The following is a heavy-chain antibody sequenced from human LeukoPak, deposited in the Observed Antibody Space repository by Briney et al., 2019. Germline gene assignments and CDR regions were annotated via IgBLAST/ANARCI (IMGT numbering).Heavy chain of an antibody. V-gene: IGHV3-74*01. CDR1: GFTFSSNW. CDR2: INEDGSTT. D-gene: IGHD1-26*01. J-gene: IGHJ4*02. Sequence: GGFLRLSCAASGFTFSSNWMHWVRQAPGKGLVWVSRINEDGSTTNYADSVKGRSTIFRDNAKSTLYLQMNSLRAEDTAVYYCVRDLGGRSGHWGQGTLVTVSS. CDR3: VRDLGGRSGH.